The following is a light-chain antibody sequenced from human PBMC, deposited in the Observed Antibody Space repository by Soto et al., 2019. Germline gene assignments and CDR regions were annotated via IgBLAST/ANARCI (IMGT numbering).Light chain of an antibody. CDR3: QHIYSPPHT. CDR2: AAS. V-gene: IGKV1-39*01. CDR1: QTISSW. Sequence: DIQMTQSPSTLSGSVGDRVTFTCLASQTISSWLAWYQQKPGKAPQALIYAASKLEAGVPSRFSSSGSGTDFTLTISSLQPEDSATYYCQHIYSPPHTFGQGTRLEIK. J-gene: IGKJ5*01.